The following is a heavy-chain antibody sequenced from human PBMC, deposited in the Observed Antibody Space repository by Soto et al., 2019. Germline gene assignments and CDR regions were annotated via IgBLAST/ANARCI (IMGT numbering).Heavy chain of an antibody. D-gene: IGHD2-2*01. CDR3: AKVDCLTTSCGWNDAFDV. CDR2: ISFEGTDP. CDR1: GFTFSNFG. V-gene: IGHV3-30*18. J-gene: IGHJ3*01. Sequence: QVQLVESGGGVVQPGRSLRLSCAASGFTFSNFGMHWVRQAPGMGLDWVAAISFEGTDPTYAGSAKGRFTISRDNSKNMLYLQMNSLTIEDTAVYYCAKVDCLTTSCGWNDAFDVWGQGTMVTVSS.